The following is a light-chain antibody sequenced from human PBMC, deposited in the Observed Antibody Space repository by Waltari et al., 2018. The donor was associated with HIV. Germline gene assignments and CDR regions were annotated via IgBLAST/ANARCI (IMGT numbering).Light chain of an antibody. CDR1: QSLLHSDGYNY. CDR3: MQALETPFT. J-gene: IGKJ3*01. V-gene: IGKV2-28*01. CDR2: LGS. Sequence: DIVMTQSPLSLPVTPGEPASISCRSSQSLLHSDGYNYLDWYLQKPGQSPQLLIDLGSKRASGVPDRFSGSGSGIDFTLKISRVEAEDVGVYYCMQALETPFTFGPGTKVDIK.